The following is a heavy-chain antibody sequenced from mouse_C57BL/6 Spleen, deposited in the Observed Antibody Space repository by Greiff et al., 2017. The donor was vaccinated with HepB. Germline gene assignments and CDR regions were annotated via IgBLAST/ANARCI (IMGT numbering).Heavy chain of an antibody. CDR3: ATRDEWYFDV. Sequence: QVQLQQPGAELVKPGASVKLSCKASGYTFTSYWMHWVKQRPGQGLEWIGMIHPNSGSTNYNEKFKSKATLTVDKSSSTAYMQRSSLTSEDSAVYYCATRDEWYFDVWGTGTTVTVSS. CDR1: GYTFTSYW. D-gene: IGHD3-3*01. J-gene: IGHJ1*03. CDR2: IHPNSGST. V-gene: IGHV1-64*01.